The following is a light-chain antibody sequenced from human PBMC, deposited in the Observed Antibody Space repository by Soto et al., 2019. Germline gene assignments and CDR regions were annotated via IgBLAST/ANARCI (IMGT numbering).Light chain of an antibody. J-gene: IGKJ5*01. CDR3: QQRSDRPSIT. CDR2: GAS. V-gene: IGKV3-11*01. Sequence: EIVLTQSPATLSLSPGERATLSCRASQSVSRHLAWYQQKPGQPPRLLIYGASNRATGIPARFSGSGSWTDFTLIISRLEPEDFAVYYCQQRSDRPSITFGQGTRL. CDR1: QSVSRH.